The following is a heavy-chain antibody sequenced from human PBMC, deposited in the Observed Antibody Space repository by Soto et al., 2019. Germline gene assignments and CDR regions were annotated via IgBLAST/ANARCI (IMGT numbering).Heavy chain of an antibody. CDR2: INPNSGGT. CDR1: GYTFTGYY. Sequence: GASVKVSCKASGYTFTGYYMHWVRQAPGQGLEWMGWINPNSGGTNYAQKFQGWVTMTRDTSISTAYMELSRLSSVTAADTAVYYCASLAYYYDSSGYQIPDAFDIWGQGTMVTVSS. J-gene: IGHJ3*02. CDR3: ASLAYYYDSSGYQIPDAFDI. V-gene: IGHV1-2*04. D-gene: IGHD3-22*01.